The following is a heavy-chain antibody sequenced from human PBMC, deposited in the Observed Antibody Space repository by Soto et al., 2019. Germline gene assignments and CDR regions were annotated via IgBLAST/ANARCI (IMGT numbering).Heavy chain of an antibody. J-gene: IGHJ3*02. D-gene: IGHD6-19*01. CDR2: ISGSGGST. CDR1: GFTFTSYA. CDR3: AKQRGYSSGWYGAFDI. V-gene: IGHV3-23*01. Sequence: EVQLLVSGGGLIPPGGSLRLSCAASGFTFTSYAMSWVRQAPGKGLVWVSLISGSGGSTYYADSVKGRFTISRDDSKNAVYLQMDSLRAEDTAVYYCAKQRGYSSGWYGAFDIWGQGTMVTVSS.